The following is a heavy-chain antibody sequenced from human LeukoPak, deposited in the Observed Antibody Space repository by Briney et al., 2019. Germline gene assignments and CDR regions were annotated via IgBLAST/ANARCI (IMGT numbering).Heavy chain of an antibody. V-gene: IGHV4-59*01. CDR2: IYYSGST. Sequence: SETLSLTCTVSGGSISSYYWSWIRQPPGKGLEWIGYIYYSGSTNYNPSLKSRVTISVDTSKNQFSLKLSSVTAADTAVYYCARDRSFSGWFEPWGQGTLVTVSS. CDR1: GGSISSYY. J-gene: IGHJ5*02. CDR3: ARDRSFSGWFEP.